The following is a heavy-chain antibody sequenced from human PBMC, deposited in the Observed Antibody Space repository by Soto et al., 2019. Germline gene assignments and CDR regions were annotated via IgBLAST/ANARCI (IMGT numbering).Heavy chain of an antibody. CDR1: GDTFTDYY. J-gene: IGHJ4*02. CDR3: ARGGHAVVVTAALDY. D-gene: IGHD2-21*02. Sequence: ASVKVSCKASGDTFTDYYIHWVRQAPGQGLEWMGTVNPSGGHTTYAQHFLGRVTMTRDTSTSTLYMELTSLTSGDTAIYYCARGGHAVVVTAALDYWGQGTLVTVS. CDR2: VNPSGGHT. V-gene: IGHV1-46*01.